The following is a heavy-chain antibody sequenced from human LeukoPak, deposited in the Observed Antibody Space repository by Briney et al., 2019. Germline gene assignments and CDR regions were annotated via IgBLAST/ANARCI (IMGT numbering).Heavy chain of an antibody. D-gene: IGHD3-10*01. V-gene: IGHV3-21*01. CDR3: ARVTTMVRGVIIGFDY. CDR2: ISSSSSYI. CDR1: GLTFSSYS. Sequence: GGSLRLSCAASGLTFSSYSMNWVRQAPGKGLEWVSSISSSSSYIYYADSVKGRFTISRDNAKNSLYLQMNSLRAEDTAVYYCARVTTMVRGVIIGFDYGGQGTLVTASS. J-gene: IGHJ4*02.